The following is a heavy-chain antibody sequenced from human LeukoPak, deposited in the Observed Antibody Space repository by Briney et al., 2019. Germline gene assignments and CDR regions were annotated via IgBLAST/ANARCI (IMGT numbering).Heavy chain of an antibody. J-gene: IGHJ6*03. CDR3: AKEHYDFWSGPWGYYYYYMDV. V-gene: IGHV3-33*06. Sequence: PGRSLRLSCAASGFTFSSYGMHWVRQAPGKGLEWVAVIWYDGSNKYYADSVKGRFTISRDNSKNTLYLQMNSLRAEDTAVYYCAKEHYDFWSGPWGYYYYYMDVWGKGTTVIVSS. CDR2: IWYDGSNK. D-gene: IGHD3-3*01. CDR1: GFTFSSYG.